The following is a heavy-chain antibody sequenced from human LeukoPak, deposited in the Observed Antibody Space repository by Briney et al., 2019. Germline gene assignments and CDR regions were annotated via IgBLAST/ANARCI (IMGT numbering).Heavy chain of an antibody. CDR2: INPNSGGT. V-gene: IGHV1-2*02. D-gene: IGHD3-22*01. Sequence: ASVKVSCKASGYTFTGYYMHWVRQAPGQGLEWMGWINPNSGGTNYAQKFQGRVTMTRDTSISTAYMELSRLRSDDTAVYYSARGRYYYDSSGPLDYWGQGTLVTVSS. CDR1: GYTFTGYY. J-gene: IGHJ4*02. CDR3: ARGRYYYDSSGPLDY.